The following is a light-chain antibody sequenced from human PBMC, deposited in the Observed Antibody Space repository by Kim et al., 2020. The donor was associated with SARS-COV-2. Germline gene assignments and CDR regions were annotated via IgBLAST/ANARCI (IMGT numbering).Light chain of an antibody. J-gene: IGKJ4*01. CDR2: AAS. CDR3: QQYSTFPLT. Sequence: ASVGDRVTFTCRASHDISTQLAWFQQKPGKAPKPLIYAASTLQGGAPSRFRGSGFGTDFTLTISTLQPEDFATYYCQQYSTFPLTFGGGTKVDIK. CDR1: HDISTQ. V-gene: IGKV1-16*01.